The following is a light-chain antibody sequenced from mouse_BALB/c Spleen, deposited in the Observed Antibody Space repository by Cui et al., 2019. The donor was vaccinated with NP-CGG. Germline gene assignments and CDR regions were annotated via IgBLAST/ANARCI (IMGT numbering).Light chain of an antibody. J-gene: IGLJ1*01. CDR3: ALWYSNHWV. V-gene: IGLV1*01. Sequence: QAVMTQESALTTSPGDTVTLTCRASTGTITTSNYANLVQEKPDHLFTGLIGGTNNRAPGVPARFSGSLIGDKAARTITGAQTEDEAIYFCALWYSNHWVFGGGTKLTVL. CDR1: TGTITTSNY. CDR2: GTN.